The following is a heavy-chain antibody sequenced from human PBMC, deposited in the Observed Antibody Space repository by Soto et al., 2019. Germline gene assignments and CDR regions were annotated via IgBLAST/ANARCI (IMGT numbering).Heavy chain of an antibody. V-gene: IGHV3-7*04. CDR1: GFTFSSHW. Sequence: EVHLVESGGGLVQPGGSLRLSCAASGFTFSSHWMTWVRQTPGKGLEWVANINLDGSETYYVDSVTGRFTISRDNAKDSLKLEIDRLRVEDTAVYFCTGGILNGLDYFDYWGQGNQVIVSS. D-gene: IGHD2-8*01. CDR2: INLDGSET. CDR3: TGGILNGLDYFDY. J-gene: IGHJ4*02.